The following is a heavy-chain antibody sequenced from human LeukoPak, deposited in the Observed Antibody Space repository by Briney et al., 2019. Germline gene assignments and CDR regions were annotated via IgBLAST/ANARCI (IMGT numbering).Heavy chain of an antibody. Sequence: SETLSLTCTVSGGSISSYYWSWIRQPPGKGLEWIGYIYYSGSTNYNPSLKSRVTISVDTSKNQFSLKLSSVTAADTAVYYCARALRGYSYGRALYYYGMDVWGQGTTVTVSS. V-gene: IGHV4-59*01. CDR2: IYYSGST. D-gene: IGHD5-18*01. CDR1: GGSISSYY. CDR3: ARALRGYSYGRALYYYGMDV. J-gene: IGHJ6*02.